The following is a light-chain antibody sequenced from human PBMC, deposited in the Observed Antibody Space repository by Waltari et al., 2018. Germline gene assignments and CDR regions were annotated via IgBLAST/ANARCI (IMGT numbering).Light chain of an antibody. CDR2: DAS. V-gene: IGKV1-5*01. Sequence: DIQMTQSPSTVSASLGDRITIPCRASQNLNTFCSWSQQKPGAVPNLLIYDASTLERGVPSRFSGSGSGTHFTLTISGLQPDDFATYYCQQYYDYPINFGQGTRL. CDR3: QQYYDYPIN. CDR1: QNLNTF. J-gene: IGKJ5*01.